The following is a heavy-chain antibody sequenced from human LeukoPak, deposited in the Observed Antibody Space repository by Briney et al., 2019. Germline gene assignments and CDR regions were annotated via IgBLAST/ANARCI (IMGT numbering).Heavy chain of an antibody. Sequence: GASVKVSCKASGYTFTTYAMNWVRQAPGQGLEWMGWINPNSGGTNYAQKFQGRVTMTRDTSISTAYMELSRLRSDDTAVYYCARANYNNQSKYRNTFGYWGQGTLVTVSS. J-gene: IGHJ4*02. CDR2: INPNSGGT. V-gene: IGHV1-2*02. CDR3: ARANYNNQSKYRNTFGY. CDR1: GYTFTTYA. D-gene: IGHD2/OR15-2a*01.